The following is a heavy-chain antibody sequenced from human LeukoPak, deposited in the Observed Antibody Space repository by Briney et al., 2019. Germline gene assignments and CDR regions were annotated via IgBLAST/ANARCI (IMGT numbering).Heavy chain of an antibody. CDR1: GFTFSSYA. Sequence: GGSLRLSCAASGFTFSSYAMSWVRQAPGKGLEWVSAISGSGSSTYYADSVKGRFTISRDNSKNTLYLQMNSLRVEDTAVYYCAKYGYYENSGYYYYWGQGTLVTVSS. J-gene: IGHJ4*02. CDR3: AKYGYYENSGYYYY. D-gene: IGHD3-22*01. V-gene: IGHV3-23*01. CDR2: ISGSGSST.